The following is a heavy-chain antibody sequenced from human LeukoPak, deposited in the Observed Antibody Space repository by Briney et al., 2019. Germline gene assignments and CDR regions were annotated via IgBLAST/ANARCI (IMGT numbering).Heavy chain of an antibody. J-gene: IGHJ4*02. CDR1: GFTFSSYA. Sequence: PGGSLRLSCAASGFTFSSYAMHWVRQAPGKGLEWVAVISYDGSNKYYADSVKGRFTISRDNSKNTLYLQMNSLRAEDTAVYYCARGAPIKTSPNLDGDHILAAYYFDYWGQGTLVTVSS. D-gene: IGHD4-17*01. V-gene: IGHV3-30-3*01. CDR3: ARGAPIKTSPNLDGDHILAAYYFDY. CDR2: ISYDGSNK.